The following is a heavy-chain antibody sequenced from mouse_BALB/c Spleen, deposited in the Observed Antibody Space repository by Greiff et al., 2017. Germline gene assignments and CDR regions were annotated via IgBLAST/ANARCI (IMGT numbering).Heavy chain of an antibody. D-gene: IGHD2-1*01. V-gene: IGHV5-4*02. CDR1: GFTFSDYY. Sequence: DVQLQESGGGLVEPGGSLTLSCAASGFTFSDYYMYWVRQTPEKRLEWVATISDGGSYTYYPDSVKGRCTISRDNAKNNLYLQMSSLKSEDTVMYYGARGGGYGIDWYFDVWGAGTTVTVSS. CDR3: ARGGGYGIDWYFDV. CDR2: ISDGGSYT. J-gene: IGHJ1*01.